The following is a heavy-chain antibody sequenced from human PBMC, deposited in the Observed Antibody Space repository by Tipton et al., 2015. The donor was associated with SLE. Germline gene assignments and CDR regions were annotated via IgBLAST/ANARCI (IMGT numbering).Heavy chain of an antibody. V-gene: IGHV4-34*01. J-gene: IGHJ2*01. CDR3: AEGLRDSSSSVPRTHFDL. Sequence: GLVKPSETLSLTCAVYGGSFSGYYWSWIRQPPGKGLEWIGEINHSGSTNYNPSLKSRVTISVDTSKNQFSLKLSSVTAADTAVYYCAEGLRDSSSSVPRTHFDLWGRGTLVTVSS. D-gene: IGHD6-6*01. CDR1: GGSFSGYY. CDR2: INHSGST.